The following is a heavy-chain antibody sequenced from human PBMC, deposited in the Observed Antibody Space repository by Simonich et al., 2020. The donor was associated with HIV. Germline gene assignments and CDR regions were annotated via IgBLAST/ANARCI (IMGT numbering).Heavy chain of an antibody. D-gene: IGHD6-13*01. Sequence: VQLVASGGGLVQPGGSLRLSCAASGFTCTGSSMSWFRQATVRVAEMITCLLRWTTTILTTDSVKARFTLSGAHAKKVLYLKRNSLRAAYTAVYYCGRASRAYSSSWYEGVWGYWGQGTLVTVSS. CDR3: GRASRAYSSSWYEGVWGY. V-gene: IGHV3-48*01. J-gene: IGHJ4*02. CDR2: LLRWTTTI. CDR1: GFTCTGSS.